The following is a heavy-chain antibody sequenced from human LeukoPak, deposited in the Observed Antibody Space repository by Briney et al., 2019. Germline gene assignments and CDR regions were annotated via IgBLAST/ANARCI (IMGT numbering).Heavy chain of an antibody. CDR2: IYTSGST. CDR3: ARDRYCTNGICYYFDD. CDR1: GASIRSYY. J-gene: IGHJ4*02. Sequence: SETLSLTCTVSGASIRSYYWSWIRQPAGKGLEWIGRIYTSGSTKYNPSLKSRVTMSVDTSKKQFSLKLSSVTAADTAVYYCARDRYCTNGICYYFDDWGQGTLVAVSS. D-gene: IGHD2-8*01. V-gene: IGHV4-4*07.